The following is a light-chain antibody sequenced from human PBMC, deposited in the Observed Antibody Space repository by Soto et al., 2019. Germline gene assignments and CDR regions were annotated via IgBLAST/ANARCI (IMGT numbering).Light chain of an antibody. CDR2: DVT. Sequence: QSALAQPRAVSWSPGQSVTIACAGTNSDLGNHNYVSWFQQHPVKAPKLIIYDVTRRPSGVPDRFSGSQSGNTASLTISGLQPEAEADYYCCSYGDTTAVYLFGCGTNVTAL. CDR1: NSDLGNHNY. V-gene: IGLV2-11*01. J-gene: IGLJ1*01. CDR3: CSYGDTTAVYL.